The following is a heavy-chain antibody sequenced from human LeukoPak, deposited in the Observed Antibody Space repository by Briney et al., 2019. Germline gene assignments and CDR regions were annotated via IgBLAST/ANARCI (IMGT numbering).Heavy chain of an antibody. D-gene: IGHD3-22*01. V-gene: IGHV3-7*01. CDR1: GFTFSNYW. J-gene: IGHJ4*02. CDR2: IKQDGSEK. CDR3: VSWRYSDTINC. Sequence: GGSLRLSCAASGFTFSNYWMSWVRQAPGKGPEWVAHIKQDGSEKYYVDSVKGRFTISRDNAKSSLYLQMNSLRAEDTAVYYCVSWRYSDTINCWGQGTLVTVSS.